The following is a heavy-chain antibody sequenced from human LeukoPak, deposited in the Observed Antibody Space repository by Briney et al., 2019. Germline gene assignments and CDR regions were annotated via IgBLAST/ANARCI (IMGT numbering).Heavy chain of an antibody. CDR2: MSYSGRT. CDR1: GGSISSYY. Sequence: NPSETLSLTCTVSGGSISSYYWSWIRQPPGKGLEWIGYMSYSGRTDYGPSLKSRVTMSVDTSKNQFSLKMSYVTAADTGVYYCARGYCRDDICQVFPYWGQGTLVTVSS. CDR3: ARGYCRDDICQVFPY. V-gene: IGHV4-59*01. J-gene: IGHJ4*02. D-gene: IGHD2-21*02.